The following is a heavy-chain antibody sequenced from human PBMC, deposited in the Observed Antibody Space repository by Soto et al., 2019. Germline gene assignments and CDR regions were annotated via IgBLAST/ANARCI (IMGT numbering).Heavy chain of an antibody. J-gene: IGHJ4*02. CDR1: GGSISSGGYY. Sequence: QVQLQESGPGLVKPSQTLSLTCTVSGGSISSGGYYWSWIRQHPGKGLGWIGYIYYSGSTYYNTSLKGRVTISVDTSKNQFSLKLSSVTAADTAVYYCAREAALKTIDYWGQGTLVTVSS. CDR2: IYYSGST. V-gene: IGHV4-31*03. CDR3: AREAALKTIDY. D-gene: IGHD6-6*01.